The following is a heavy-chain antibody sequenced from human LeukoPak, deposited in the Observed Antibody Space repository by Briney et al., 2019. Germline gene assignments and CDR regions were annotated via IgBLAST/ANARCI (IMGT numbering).Heavy chain of an antibody. J-gene: IGHJ4*02. Sequence: SETLSLTCTVSGYSISSGYYWGWIRQPPGEGLEWIGSIYHSGSTYYNPSLKSRVTMSVDTSKNQFSLKLSSVTVADTAVYYCAREVTDHWGQGTLITVSS. CDR1: GYSISSGYY. CDR2: IYHSGST. V-gene: IGHV4-38-2*02. D-gene: IGHD2-21*02. CDR3: AREVTDH.